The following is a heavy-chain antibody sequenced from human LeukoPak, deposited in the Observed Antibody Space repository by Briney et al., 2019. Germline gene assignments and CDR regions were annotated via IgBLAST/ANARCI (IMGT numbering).Heavy chain of an antibody. CDR1: GGRFSYYA. CDR3: GRGPLKQQLVKPDPDYYYYMDV. D-gene: IGHD6-13*01. J-gene: IGHJ6*03. V-gene: IGHV1-69*01. CDR2: IIPIFVTT. Sequence: GSLVKVSCKASGGRFSYYALTWVRQAPGQGFEWMGGIIPIFVTTNYAQKFQGRVTFTADESTTTAYMELSSLRFEDTAVYYCGRGPLKQQLVKPDPDYYYYMDVWGNGTTVTVSS.